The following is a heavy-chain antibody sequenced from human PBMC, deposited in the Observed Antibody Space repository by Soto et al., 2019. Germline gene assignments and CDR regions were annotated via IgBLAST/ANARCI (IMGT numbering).Heavy chain of an antibody. V-gene: IGHV1-18*01. D-gene: IGHD1-26*01. CDR2: ISAFNGDT. J-gene: IGHJ4*02. CDR1: GYTFTSYG. CDR3: ATGATRDY. Sequence: QVQLVQSGAEVKKPGASVKVSCKASGYTFTSYGISWVRQAPGQGLEWMGWISAFNGDTNYAQRLQERVTMTTDTYTSTAYMGLRSLREDDTAVFYCATGATRDYWGQGTLVTVSS.